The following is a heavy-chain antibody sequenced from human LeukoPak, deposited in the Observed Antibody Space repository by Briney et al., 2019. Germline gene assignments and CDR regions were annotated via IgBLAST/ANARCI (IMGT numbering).Heavy chain of an antibody. D-gene: IGHD5-12*01. CDR1: GFIFSSCG. Sequence: GGSLRLSCVASGFIFSSCGMGWVRQAPGKGLEWVSAISKSGGNTKDADSVKGRFTISRDNSKNTLYLEMNNLRDEDTAVYYCAKDGRGYSDYDRFDHWGQGIMVTVSA. V-gene: IGHV3-23*01. CDR3: AKDGRGYSDYDRFDH. CDR2: ISKSGGNT. J-gene: IGHJ4*02.